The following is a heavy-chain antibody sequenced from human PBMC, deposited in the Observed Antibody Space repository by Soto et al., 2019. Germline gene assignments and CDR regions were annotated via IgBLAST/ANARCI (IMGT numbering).Heavy chain of an antibody. J-gene: IGHJ3*02. CDR1: GFSLSTSGVG. CDR2: IYWDDDK. Sequence: QITLKESGPPLVKPTQTLTLTCTFSGFSLSTSGVGVGWIRQPPGKALEWLALIYWDDDKRYSPSLKSRLTITKDTSKNQVVLTMTNMDPVDTATYYCAHPNSGTDAFDIWGQGTMVTVSS. CDR3: AHPNSGTDAFDI. V-gene: IGHV2-5*02. D-gene: IGHD3-10*01.